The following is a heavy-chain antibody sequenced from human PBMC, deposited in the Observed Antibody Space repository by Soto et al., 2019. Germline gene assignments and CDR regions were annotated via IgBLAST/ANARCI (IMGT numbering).Heavy chain of an antibody. Sequence: QVQLVESGGGVVQPERSLRLSCAASGFTFSNFGMHWVRQAPGKGLEWVSIIWHDGSKNHYANSVKGRFTVSRDNSKNTLYLQMNSLREEETAVYYCARGGLEGSDFGGDCYTIDYWGRGTLVTVSS. CDR3: ARGGLEGSDFGGDCYTIDY. J-gene: IGHJ4*02. D-gene: IGHD2-21*02. CDR1: GFTFSNFG. V-gene: IGHV3-33*01. CDR2: IWHDGSKN.